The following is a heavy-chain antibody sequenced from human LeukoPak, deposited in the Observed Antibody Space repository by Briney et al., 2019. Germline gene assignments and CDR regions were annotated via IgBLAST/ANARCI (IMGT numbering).Heavy chain of an antibody. Sequence: GGSLRLSCTVSGFTVSSNSWSWVRQAPGKGLEWVAFIRYDGSNKYYADSVKGRFTISRDNSKNTLYLQMNSLRAEDTAVYYCAKEIWPTVTTPGRTYFDYWGQGTLVTVSS. CDR2: IRYDGSNK. J-gene: IGHJ4*02. CDR3: AKEIWPTVTTPGRTYFDY. CDR1: GFTVSSNS. D-gene: IGHD4-17*01. V-gene: IGHV3-30*02.